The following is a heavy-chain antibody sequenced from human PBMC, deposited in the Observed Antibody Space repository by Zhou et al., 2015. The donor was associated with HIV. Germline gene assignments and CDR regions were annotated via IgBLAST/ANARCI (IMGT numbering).Heavy chain of an antibody. D-gene: IGHD3-22*01. CDR2: INPNSGGT. Sequence: QVQLVQSGAEVKKPGASVKVSCKASGYTFTGYYMHWVRQAPGQGLEWMGWINPNSGGTNYAQKFQGRVTMTRDTSISTAYMELSRLRSDDTAVYYCARAYGSSGPAEYFQHWGQGHPGHRLL. CDR3: ARAYGSSGPAEYFQH. CDR1: GYTFTGYY. J-gene: IGHJ1*01. V-gene: IGHV1-2*02.